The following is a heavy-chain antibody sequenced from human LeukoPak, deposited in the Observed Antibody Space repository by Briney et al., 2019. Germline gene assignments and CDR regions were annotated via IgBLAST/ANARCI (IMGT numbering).Heavy chain of an antibody. D-gene: IGHD2-15*01. CDR1: GYTFTSYG. J-gene: IGHJ3*02. V-gene: IGHV1-18*01. Sequence: ASVKVSCKASGYTFTSYGISWVRQAPGQGLEWMGWISAYNGNTNYAQKLQGRVTMTTDTSTSTAYMELRSLRSDDTAVYYCARVCSGGSCYGAFGIWGQGTMVTVSS. CDR2: ISAYNGNT. CDR3: ARVCSGGSCYGAFGI.